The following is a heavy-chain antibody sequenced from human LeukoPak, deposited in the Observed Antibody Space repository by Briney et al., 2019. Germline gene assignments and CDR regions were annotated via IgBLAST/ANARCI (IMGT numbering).Heavy chain of an antibody. CDR3: ARANYYGSGKKDLDY. V-gene: IGHV3-7*01. J-gene: IGHJ4*02. Sequence: HAGGSLRLSCAASGLTFSGFWMTWVRQAPGKGLEWVANIKVDGSEKYYVDSVKGRFSISRDNAKNSLYLQMNSLRAEDTAVYYCARANYYGSGKKDLDYWGQGTLVTVSS. CDR2: IKVDGSEK. D-gene: IGHD3-10*01. CDR1: GLTFSGFW.